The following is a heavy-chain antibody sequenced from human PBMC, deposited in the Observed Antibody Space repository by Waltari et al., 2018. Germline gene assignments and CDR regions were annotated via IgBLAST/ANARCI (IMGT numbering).Heavy chain of an antibody. D-gene: IGHD3-9*01. Sequence: QVQLVQSGAEVKKPGSSVKVSCKASGGTFSSYAISWVRQAPGQGLEWMGGFIPFFCTANSAQKFQGRVTITADESTSTAYMELSSLRSEDTAVYYCAVGGYDILTPDDYWGQGTLVTVSS. CDR3: AVGGYDILTPDDY. CDR1: GGTFSSYA. V-gene: IGHV1-69*01. J-gene: IGHJ4*02. CDR2: FIPFFCTA.